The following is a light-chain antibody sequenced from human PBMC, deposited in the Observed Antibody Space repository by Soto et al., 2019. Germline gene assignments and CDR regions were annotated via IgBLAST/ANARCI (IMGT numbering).Light chain of an antibody. V-gene: IGKV3-20*01. CDR3: QQYGTSPWT. CDR1: QSVGSNY. CDR2: AAS. J-gene: IGKJ1*01. Sequence: EIVLTQSPGTLSLSPGERATLSCRASQSVGSNYLAWYQQKPGQAPRVLIFAASSRASGIPDRFSGSGSGSDFTLTINRLEPEDLAVYYCQQYGTSPWTFGQGTKVEIK.